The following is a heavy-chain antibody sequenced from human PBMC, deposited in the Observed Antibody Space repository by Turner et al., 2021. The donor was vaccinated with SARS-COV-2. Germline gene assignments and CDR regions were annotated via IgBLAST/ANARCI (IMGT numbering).Heavy chain of an antibody. V-gene: IGHV3-74*01. CDR1: GFIFSDHW. J-gene: IGHJ4*02. CDR2: ISDDGSSA. CDR3: TRRGIAAAGNDY. Sequence: VQLVEYGGDFVHPGGSLRLSCVGSGFIFSDHWMHWVRQGPGKGLVWVSRISDDGSSASYGGSVRGRFTVSRDNAKNTLYLQMNSLRPDDTGVYYCTRRGIAAAGNDYWGQGTLVTVSS. D-gene: IGHD6-13*01.